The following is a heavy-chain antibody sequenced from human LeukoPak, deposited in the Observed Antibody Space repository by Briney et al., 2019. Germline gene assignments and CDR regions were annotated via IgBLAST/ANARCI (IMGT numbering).Heavy chain of an antibody. CDR3: RRNFEASSTWYIQY. Sequence: SETLSLTCTVSGASIHDDHFTWIRQPPGRGLEWIGFVYYRGSAKYNPSLESRVTISVDTSKKQISLILKSVTAADTAVYYCRRNFEASSTWYIQYWGQGSLVTVSS. CDR2: VYYRGSA. V-gene: IGHV4-59*12. J-gene: IGHJ1*01. D-gene: IGHD2-2*01. CDR1: GASIHDDH.